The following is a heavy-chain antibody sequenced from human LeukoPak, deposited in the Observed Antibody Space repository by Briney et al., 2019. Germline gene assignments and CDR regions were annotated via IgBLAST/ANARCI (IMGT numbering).Heavy chain of an antibody. CDR2: IIPIFGTA. D-gene: IGHD2-2*02. V-gene: IGHV1-69*05. CDR3: ARVLKGYCSSTSCYSAFDI. Sequence: SVKVSCKASGGTFSSYAISWVRQAPGQGLEWMGGIIPIFGTANYAQKFQGRVTITTDESTSTAYMELSSLRSEDTAVYYCARVLKGYCSSTSCYSAFDIWGQGTMVTVSS. J-gene: IGHJ3*02. CDR1: GGTFSSYA.